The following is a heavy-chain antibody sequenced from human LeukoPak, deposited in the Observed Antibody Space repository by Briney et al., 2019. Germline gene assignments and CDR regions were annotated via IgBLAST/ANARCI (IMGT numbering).Heavy chain of an antibody. CDR1: GYTFTTYD. V-gene: IGHV1-8*01. CDR2: MIPIGGKT. J-gene: IGHJ4*02. D-gene: IGHD3-10*01. CDR3: ARVRGAGLDY. Sequence: ASVKVSCKASGYTFTTYDIHWVRQAPGQGLEWMGWMIPIGGKTGYAQEFQGRVTMTWNTAISTAYMELNSLRSDDTAVYFCARVRGAGLDYWGQGTLVTVSS.